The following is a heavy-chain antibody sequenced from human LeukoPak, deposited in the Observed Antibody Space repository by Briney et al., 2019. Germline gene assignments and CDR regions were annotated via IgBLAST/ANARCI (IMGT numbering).Heavy chain of an antibody. Sequence: GGSLRLSCAASGFTFSSYAMHWVRQAPGKGLEYVSAISSNGGSTYYANSVKGRFTISRDNSKNTLYLQMGSLRAEDTAVYYCARIGSDEAGYWGQGTLVTVSS. CDR1: GFTFSSYA. CDR3: ARIGSDEAGY. V-gene: IGHV3-64*01. D-gene: IGHD1-26*01. CDR2: ISSNGGST. J-gene: IGHJ4*02.